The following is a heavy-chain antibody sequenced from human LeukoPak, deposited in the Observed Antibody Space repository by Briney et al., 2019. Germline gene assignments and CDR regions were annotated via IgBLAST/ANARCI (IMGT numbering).Heavy chain of an antibody. V-gene: IGHV1-3*01. J-gene: IGHJ4*02. Sequence: ASVTVSCTASGYTFSDYAMHWVRQATGQRFEWMGWIDAGNGDTRYSQKFQGRVTITRDTSASTAYIELRSLRSEDTAMYYCARGSTSDWPLDHWGQETLVTISS. CDR2: IDAGNGDT. CDR3: ARGSTSDWPLDH. CDR1: GYTFSDYA. D-gene: IGHD2-2*01.